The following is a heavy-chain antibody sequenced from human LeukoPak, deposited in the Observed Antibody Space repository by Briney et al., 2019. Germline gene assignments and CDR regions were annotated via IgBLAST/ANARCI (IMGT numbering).Heavy chain of an antibody. D-gene: IGHD1-14*01. Sequence: SETLSLTCAVYGGSFSGYYWSWIRQPPGKGLEWIREINHSGSTNYNPPLKSRVTISVDTSKNQFSLKLSSVTAADTAVYYCARVGQPNYWGQGTLVTVSS. CDR2: INHSGST. V-gene: IGHV4-34*01. CDR3: ARVGQPNY. J-gene: IGHJ4*02. CDR1: GGSFSGYY.